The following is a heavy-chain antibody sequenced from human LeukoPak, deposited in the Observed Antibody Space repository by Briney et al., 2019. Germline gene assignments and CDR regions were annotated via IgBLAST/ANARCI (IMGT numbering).Heavy chain of an antibody. V-gene: IGHV4-34*01. D-gene: IGHD3-16*01. CDR1: GGSFSGYY. J-gene: IGHJ4*02. CDR2: INHSGST. Sequence: SETLSLTCTVYGGSFSGYYWSWIRQPPGKGLEWIGEINHSGSTNYNPSLKSRVTISVDTSKNQFSLKLSSVTAADTAVYYCARTYYDYGFNFDYWGQGTLVTVSS. CDR3: ARTYYDYGFNFDY.